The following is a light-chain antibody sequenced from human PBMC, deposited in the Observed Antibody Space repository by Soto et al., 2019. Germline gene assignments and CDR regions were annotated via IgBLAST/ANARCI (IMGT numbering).Light chain of an antibody. CDR2: ASY. J-gene: IGKJ1*01. V-gene: IGKV1-39*01. CDR3: QQSYSSPLT. Sequence: DIQMTHSPTSLSASVGARVIITCRTSQSIDNYVNWYQQKTGKAPEFLIYASYILQSWVPSGVSTSACETDFILTISSLQPEEFATYYCQQSYSSPLTFGQGTKVDI. CDR1: QSIDNY.